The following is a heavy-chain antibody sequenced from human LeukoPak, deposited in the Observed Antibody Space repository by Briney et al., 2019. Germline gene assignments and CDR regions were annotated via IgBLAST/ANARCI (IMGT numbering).Heavy chain of an antibody. V-gene: IGHV5-51*01. Sequence: GESLKISCKGSGYSFTSYWIGWVRQMPGKGLEWMGIIYPGDSDTRYSPSFQGQVTISADKSISTAYLQWSSLKASDTAMYYCARRAKVPYYYGSGSANNRFDPWGQGTLVTVSS. CDR2: IYPGDSDT. CDR1: GYSFTSYW. CDR3: ARRAKVPYYYGSGSANNRFDP. J-gene: IGHJ5*02. D-gene: IGHD3-10*01.